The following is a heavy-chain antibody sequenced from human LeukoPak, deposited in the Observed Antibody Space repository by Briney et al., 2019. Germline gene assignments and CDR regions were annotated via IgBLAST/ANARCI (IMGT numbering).Heavy chain of an antibody. J-gene: IGHJ4*02. D-gene: IGHD6-13*01. Sequence: ASVKVSCKASGYTFTSYGISRVRQAPGQGLEWMGWISAYNGNTNYAQKLQGRDTMTTDTSTSTDYMELRSLRSDDTAVYYCARVEGQQPNLYYFDYWGQGTLVTVSS. CDR1: GYTFTSYG. V-gene: IGHV1-18*01. CDR3: ARVEGQQPNLYYFDY. CDR2: ISAYNGNT.